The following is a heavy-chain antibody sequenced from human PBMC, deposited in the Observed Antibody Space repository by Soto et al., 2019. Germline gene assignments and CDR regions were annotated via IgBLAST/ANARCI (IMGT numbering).Heavy chain of an antibody. Sequence: GASVKVSCKASGGTFSSYTISWVRQAPGQGLEWMGGIIPIFGTANYAQKFQGRVTITADESTSTAYMELNSVTAADTAVYYCARVFVGNRYHYYYGMDVWGQGTTVNVSS. CDR1: GGTFSSYT. CDR3: ARVFVGNRYHYYYGMDV. V-gene: IGHV1-69*13. J-gene: IGHJ6*02. CDR2: IIPIFGTA. D-gene: IGHD4-4*01.